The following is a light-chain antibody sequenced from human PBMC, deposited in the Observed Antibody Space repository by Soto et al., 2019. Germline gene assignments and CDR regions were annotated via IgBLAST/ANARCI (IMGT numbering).Light chain of an antibody. CDR3: QQSYRRPRA. V-gene: IGKV1-39*01. J-gene: IGKJ1*01. CDR2: TAS. CDR1: QSISSY. Sequence: DIQMTQSPSSLSASVGDRVTLTCRASQSISSYVNWYQQKPGKAPNLLIYTASNLESGVPSRFSGSGSGTDFTLTISSLQPEDFATYCCQQSYRRPRAFGQGTKVEIK.